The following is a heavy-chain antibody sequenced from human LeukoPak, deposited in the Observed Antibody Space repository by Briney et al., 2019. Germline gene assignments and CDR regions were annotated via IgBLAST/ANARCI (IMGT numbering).Heavy chain of an antibody. D-gene: IGHD2-2*01. CDR3: ARDFGSYYCSSTSCYHFDY. V-gene: IGHV3-21*01. J-gene: IGHJ4*02. CDR1: GFTFSSYS. Sequence: GGSLRLSCAASGFTFSSYSMNWARQAPGKGLEWVSSISSSSSYIYYADSVKGRFTISRDDAKNSLYLQMNSLRAEDTAVYYCARDFGSYYCSSTSCYHFDYWGQGTLVTVSS. CDR2: ISSSSSYI.